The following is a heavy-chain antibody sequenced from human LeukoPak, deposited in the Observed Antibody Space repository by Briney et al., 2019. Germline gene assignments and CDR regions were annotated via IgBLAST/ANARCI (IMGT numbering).Heavy chain of an antibody. CDR2: ISYDGSNK. Sequence: PGRSLRLSCAASGFILSSYAMHWVCQAPGKGLEWVAVISYDGSNKYYADSVEGRFTISRDNSKNTLYLQMNSLRAEDTAVYYCARDHLEMATSHFDYWGHGTLVTVSS. CDR3: ARDHLEMATSHFDY. D-gene: IGHD5-24*01. CDR1: GFILSSYA. J-gene: IGHJ4*01. V-gene: IGHV3-30-3*01.